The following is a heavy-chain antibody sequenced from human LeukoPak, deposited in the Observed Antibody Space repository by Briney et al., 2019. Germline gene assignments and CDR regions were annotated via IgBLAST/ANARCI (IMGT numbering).Heavy chain of an antibody. J-gene: IGHJ5*02. D-gene: IGHD3-10*01. Sequence: ASVKVSCKASGYTFTGYYMHLVRQAPGQGLEWMGRINPNSGGTNYAQKFQGRVTMTRDTSISTAYMELSRLRSDDTAVYYCARDYRMVRGVIVGWFDPWGQGTLVTVSS. CDR2: INPNSGGT. V-gene: IGHV1-2*06. CDR1: GYTFTGYY. CDR3: ARDYRMVRGVIVGWFDP.